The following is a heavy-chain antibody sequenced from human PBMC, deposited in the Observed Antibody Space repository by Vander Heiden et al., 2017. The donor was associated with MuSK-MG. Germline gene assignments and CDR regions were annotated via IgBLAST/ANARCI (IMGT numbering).Heavy chain of an antibody. J-gene: IGHJ4*02. D-gene: IGHD1-26*01. V-gene: IGHV3-74*01. CDR1: GFAFSSYW. CDR3: AREWNSGSPLADY. Sequence: EVQLVESGGGLVQPGRSLRLSCAAAGFAFSSYWMHWVRQAPGKGLVWVSRINSDGSSTTYADSVKGRFTISRDNAKNTLYLQMNSLGAEDTAVYYCAREWNSGSPLADYWGQGTLVSVSS. CDR2: INSDGSST.